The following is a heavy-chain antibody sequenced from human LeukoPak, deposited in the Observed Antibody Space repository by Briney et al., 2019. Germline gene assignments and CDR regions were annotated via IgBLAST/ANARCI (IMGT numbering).Heavy chain of an antibody. J-gene: IGHJ4*02. Sequence: SETLSLTCTVSGGSISSYYWSWIRQPPGKGLEWIGYIYYSGSTNYNPSLKSRVTISVDTSKNQFSLKLSSVTAADTAVYYCARRVVHDFWSGYYDDTRYYFDYWGQGTLVTVSS. D-gene: IGHD3-3*01. V-gene: IGHV4-59*08. CDR3: ARRVVHDFWSGYYDDTRYYFDY. CDR2: IYYSGST. CDR1: GGSISSYY.